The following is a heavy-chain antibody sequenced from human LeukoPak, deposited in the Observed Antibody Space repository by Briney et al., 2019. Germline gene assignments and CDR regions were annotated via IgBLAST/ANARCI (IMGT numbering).Heavy chain of an antibody. CDR2: NYYSGST. CDR1: GGSISSYY. J-gene: IGHJ4*02. Sequence: SETLSLTCTVSGGSISSYYWSWIRQPPGKGLEWIGYNYYSGSTNYNPSLKSRVTISVDTSKNQFSLKLSSVTAADTAVYYCARSPTLYFGADNWGQGTLVTVSS. V-gene: IGHV4-59*01. D-gene: IGHD3-10*01. CDR3: ARSPTLYFGADN.